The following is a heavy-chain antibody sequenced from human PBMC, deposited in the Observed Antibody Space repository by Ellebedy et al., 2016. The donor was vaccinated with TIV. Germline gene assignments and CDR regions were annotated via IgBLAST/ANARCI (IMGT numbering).Heavy chain of an antibody. Sequence: SLKISCAASGFTFDDYAMHWVRQAPGKGLEWVSGISWNSGSIGYADSVKGRFTISRDNAKNSLYLQMNSLRAEDTALYYCAKDRSGWYSSLDYWGQGTLVTVSS. CDR3: AKDRSGWYSSLDY. V-gene: IGHV3-9*01. CDR2: ISWNSGSI. J-gene: IGHJ4*02. CDR1: GFTFDDYA. D-gene: IGHD6-19*01.